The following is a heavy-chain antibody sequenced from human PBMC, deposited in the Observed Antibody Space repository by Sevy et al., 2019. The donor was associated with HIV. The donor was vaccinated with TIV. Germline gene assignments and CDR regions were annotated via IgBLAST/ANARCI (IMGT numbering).Heavy chain of an antibody. CDR3: ARGRGTTVTTTLNYYYAMDV. V-gene: IGHV4-61*01. CDR2: VYYGGST. CDR1: GGSVRSDNYY. D-gene: IGHD4-4*01. Sequence: SETLSLTCTVSGGSVRSDNYYWSWIRQPPGKGLEWIGYVYYGGSTNYSTSPKSRVTISIDTSKNQFSLKLSSVTAADTAVYYCARGRGTTVTTTLNYYYAMDVWGQGTTVTVSS. J-gene: IGHJ6*02.